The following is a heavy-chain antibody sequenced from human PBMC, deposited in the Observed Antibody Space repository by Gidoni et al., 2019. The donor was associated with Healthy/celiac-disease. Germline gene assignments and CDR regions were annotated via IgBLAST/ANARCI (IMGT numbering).Heavy chain of an antibody. Sequence: QVQLVQSGAEVKKPGASVKVSCKASGYTFTGYYMHWVRQAPGKGLEWMGWINPNSGGTNYAQKFQGRVTMTRDTSISTAYMELSRLRSDDTAVYYCARDAAIVVVPAAGDYYYGMDVWGQGTTVTVSS. CDR1: GYTFTGYY. J-gene: IGHJ6*02. CDR2: INPNSGGT. V-gene: IGHV1-2*02. D-gene: IGHD2-2*01. CDR3: ARDAAIVVVPAAGDYYYGMDV.